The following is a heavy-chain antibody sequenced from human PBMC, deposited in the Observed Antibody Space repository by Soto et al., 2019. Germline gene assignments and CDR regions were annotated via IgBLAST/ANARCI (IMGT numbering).Heavy chain of an antibody. CDR2: IYLDDSDT. CDR3: ARFPSGYNYYYHGMDV. Sequence: GESLKISCKGSVNSFTSYWIGWVRQMPGKGLEWMGIIYLDDSDTIYSPSLEGQVTISFDKSIRTAYLQWSSLKASDTATYYCARFPSGYNYYYHGMDVWGQGTTVTVSS. V-gene: IGHV5-51*01. J-gene: IGHJ6*02. CDR1: VNSFTSYW. D-gene: IGHD6-13*01.